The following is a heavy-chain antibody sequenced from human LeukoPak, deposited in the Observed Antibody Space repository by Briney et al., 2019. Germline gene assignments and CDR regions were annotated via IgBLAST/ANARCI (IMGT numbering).Heavy chain of an antibody. J-gene: IGHJ4*02. CDR3: ARQVRGVINTYYFDY. D-gene: IGHD3-10*01. CDR2: IYPGDSDT. V-gene: IGHV5-51*01. CDR1: GYSFTSYW. Sequence: GESLKISCQGSGYSFTSYWIGWVRQMPGKGLEWMGIIYPGDSDTTYSPSFQGQVTISGDKSISTAYLQWSSLKASDTAMYYCARQVRGVINTYYFDYWGQGTLVTVSS.